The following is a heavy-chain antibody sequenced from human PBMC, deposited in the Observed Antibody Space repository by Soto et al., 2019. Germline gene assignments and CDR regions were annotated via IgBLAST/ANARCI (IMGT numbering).Heavy chain of an antibody. J-gene: IGHJ6*02. D-gene: IGHD6-13*01. CDR2: IYPTGTT. CDR1: VFSIIIGGYA. Sequence: TXSLTCSVSVFSIIIGGYAWSGIRQSPEKGLEWIGCIYPTGTTYYHPSLKSLVTISVDTSRNQFHLNLNSVTAADKAVYYCARATKASSNRWVIWGQGTTVTVSS. V-gene: IGHV4-30-2*06. CDR3: ARATKASSNRWVI.